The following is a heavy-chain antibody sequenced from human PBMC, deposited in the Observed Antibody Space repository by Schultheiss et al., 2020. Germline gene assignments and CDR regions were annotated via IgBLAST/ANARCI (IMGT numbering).Heavy chain of an antibody. V-gene: IGHV1-8*01. D-gene: IGHD6-6*01. J-gene: IGHJ6*02. CDR3: ARDTREEYYGMDV. CDR2: MNPNSGNT. Sequence: ASVKVSCKASGYTFTSYDINWVRQATGQGLEWMGWMNPNSGNTGYAQKFQGRVTITADESTSTAYMELSSLRSEDTAVYFCARDTREEYYGMDVWGQGTTVTVSS. CDR1: GYTFTSYD.